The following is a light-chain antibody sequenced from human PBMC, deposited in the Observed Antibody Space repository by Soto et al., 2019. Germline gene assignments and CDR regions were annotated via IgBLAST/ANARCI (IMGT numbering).Light chain of an antibody. CDR2: AAS. J-gene: IGKJ4*01. V-gene: IGKV1-8*01. CDR3: QQYQSYSS. CDR1: QGISSY. Sequence: AIRMTQSPSSLSASTGDRVAITCRASQGISSYLAWYQQKPGKAPKLLIYAASTLQSGVPSRFSGSGSGTDFTLTISCLQSEDFATYYCQQYQSYSSFAGGTKVHIK.